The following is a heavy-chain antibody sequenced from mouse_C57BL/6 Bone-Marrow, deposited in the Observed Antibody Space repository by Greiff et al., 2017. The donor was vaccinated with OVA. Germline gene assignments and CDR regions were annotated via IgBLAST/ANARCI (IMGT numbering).Heavy chain of an antibody. CDR1: GYTFTDYE. Sequence: LVESGAELVRPGASVTLSCKASGYTFTDYEMHWVKQTPVHGLEWIGAIDPETGGTAYNQKFKGKAILTADKSSSTAYMELRSLTSEVSAVYYCTRWGNYLWGQGTTLTVSS. CDR3: TRWGNYL. J-gene: IGHJ2*01. D-gene: IGHD2-1*01. CDR2: IDPETGGT. V-gene: IGHV1-15*01.